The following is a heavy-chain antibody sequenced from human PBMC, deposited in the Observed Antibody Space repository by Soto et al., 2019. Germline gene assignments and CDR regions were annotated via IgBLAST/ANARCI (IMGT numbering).Heavy chain of an antibody. J-gene: IGHJ6*02. CDR1: GGTFSSYA. D-gene: IGHD3-22*01. CDR3: ARVLVNYYDSSGYYPDYYYYGMDV. CDR2: IIPIFGTA. Sequence: SVKVSCKASGGTFSSYAISWVRQAPGQGLEWMGGIIPIFGTANYAQKFQGRVTITADESTSTAYMELSSLRSEDTAVYYCARVLVNYYDSSGYYPDYYYYGMDVWGQGTTVTVSS. V-gene: IGHV1-69*13.